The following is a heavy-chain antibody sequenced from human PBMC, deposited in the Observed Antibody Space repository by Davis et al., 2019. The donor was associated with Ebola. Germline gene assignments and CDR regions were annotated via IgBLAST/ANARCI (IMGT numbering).Heavy chain of an antibody. CDR1: GFNFSSYG. D-gene: IGHD3-3*01. CDR2: IWYDGRNK. V-gene: IGHV3-33*01. CDR3: ASAPLVLRFLEWLSFDY. Sequence: GESLKISCAASGFNFSSYGMHWVRQAPGKGLEWVAVIWYDGRNKYYADSVKDRFIISRDNSKSTLYLHLNSLRADDTAVYYCASAPLVLRFLEWLSFDYWGQGTLVTVSS. J-gene: IGHJ4*02.